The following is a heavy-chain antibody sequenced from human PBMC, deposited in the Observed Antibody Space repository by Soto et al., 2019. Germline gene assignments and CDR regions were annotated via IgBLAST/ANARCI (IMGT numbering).Heavy chain of an antibody. CDR2: ISGTSSTT. CDR1: GFSFHTYS. J-gene: IGHJ1*01. Sequence: EVQLVESGGGLVQPGGSLRLSCAASGFSFHTYSMNCFRQAPGKGLAWLSYISGTSSTTYYADSVMGRFTISRDNAKNSLYLQMNSLRAEDTALYYCAGEAPTTGSQYFQHWGQGTLVTVSS. CDR3: AGEAPTTGSQYFQH. V-gene: IGHV3-48*01. D-gene: IGHD1-26*01.